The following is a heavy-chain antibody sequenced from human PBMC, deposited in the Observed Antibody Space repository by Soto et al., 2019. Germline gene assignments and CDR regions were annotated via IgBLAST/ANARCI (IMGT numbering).Heavy chain of an antibody. CDR2: ISYDGSNK. CDR3: ARDFRRGGGSCYSLDY. J-gene: IGHJ4*02. D-gene: IGHD2-15*01. Sequence: QVQLVESGGGVVQPGRSLRLSCAASGFTFSSYAMHWVRQAPGKGLEWVAVISYDGSNKYYADSVKGRFTISRDNSKNPLYLQMNSLRAEDTAVYYCARDFRRGGGSCYSLDYWGQGTLVTVSS. V-gene: IGHV3-30-3*01. CDR1: GFTFSSYA.